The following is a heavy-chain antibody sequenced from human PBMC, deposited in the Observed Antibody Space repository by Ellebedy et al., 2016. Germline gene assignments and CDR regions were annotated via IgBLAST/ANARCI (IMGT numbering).Heavy chain of an antibody. CDR2: IYYSGST. CDR1: GGSISSSSYY. Sequence: SETLSLTCTVSGGSISSSSYYWGWIRQPPGKGLEWIGYIYYSGSTNYNPSLKSRVTISVDTSKNQFSLKLSSVTAADTAVYYCARAGLWFGELGFDYWGQGTLVTVSS. J-gene: IGHJ4*02. CDR3: ARAGLWFGELGFDY. V-gene: IGHV4-61*05. D-gene: IGHD3-10*01.